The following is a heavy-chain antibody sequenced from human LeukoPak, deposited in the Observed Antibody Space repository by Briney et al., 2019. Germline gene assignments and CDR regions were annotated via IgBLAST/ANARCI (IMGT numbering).Heavy chain of an antibody. CDR2: IKQDGSEK. J-gene: IGHJ2*01. CDR1: GFTFSSYW. CDR3: ARATELRLSWYFDL. V-gene: IGHV3-7*04. Sequence: GGSLRLSCAASGFTFSSYWMSWVRQAPGKELEWVANIKQDGSEKYYVDSVKGRFTISRDNAKNSLYLQMNSLRAEDTAVYYCARATELRLSWYFDLWGRGTLVTVSS. D-gene: IGHD5-12*01.